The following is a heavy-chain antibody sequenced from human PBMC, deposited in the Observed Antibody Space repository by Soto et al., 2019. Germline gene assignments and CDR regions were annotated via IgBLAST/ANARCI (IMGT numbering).Heavy chain of an antibody. J-gene: IGHJ4*02. CDR3: GRKEVSGPIDY. CDR1: GFTFSTSP. V-gene: IGHV3-64D*06. CDR2: ISPTGGTT. Sequence: PGGSLRLSCSASGFTFSTSPMHWVRQAPGKGLEYVPAISPTGGTTYYADSLKGRFTTSRDNSKSTLYLHMSSLRTEDTAVYYCGRKEVSGPIDYWGQETLVTLSS.